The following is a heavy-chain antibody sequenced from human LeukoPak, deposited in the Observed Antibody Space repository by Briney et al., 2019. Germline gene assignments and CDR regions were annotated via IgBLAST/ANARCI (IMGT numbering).Heavy chain of an antibody. CDR2: INPNSGGT. CDR1: GYTFTGYY. D-gene: IGHD3-22*01. CDR3: AREGPTYDSGAYDY. J-gene: IGHJ4*02. Sequence: GASVKVSCKTSGYTFTGYYTHWVRQAPGQGLEWMGWINPNSGGTKYAPKFQGRVTMTRDTSISTGYMELSSLRSDGTAVYYCAREGPTYDSGAYDYWGQGTLVIVSS. V-gene: IGHV1-2*02.